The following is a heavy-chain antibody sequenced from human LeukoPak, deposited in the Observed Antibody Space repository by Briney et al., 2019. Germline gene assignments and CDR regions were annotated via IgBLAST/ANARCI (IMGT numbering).Heavy chain of an antibody. CDR3: ARHLGYCSSTNCRWYMDV. CDR2: IYPGDSDT. V-gene: IGHV5-51*01. D-gene: IGHD2-2*01. J-gene: IGHJ6*03. CDR1: GYSFTSYW. Sequence: GESLKISCKGSGYSFTSYWIGWVRQMPGKGLEWLGIIYPGDSDTRYSPSFQGQVTISADKSISTAYLQWSSLKASDTAMYYCARHLGYCSSTNCRWYMDVWGKGTTVTVSS.